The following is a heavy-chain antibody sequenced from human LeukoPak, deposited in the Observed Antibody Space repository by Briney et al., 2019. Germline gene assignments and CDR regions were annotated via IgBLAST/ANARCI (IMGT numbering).Heavy chain of an antibody. Sequence: KTSETLSLTCAVYGGSFSGYYWSWIRQPPGKGLEWIGESNHSGSTNYNPSLKGRVTISVDTSKNQFSLKLSSVTAADTAVYYCARDQAVVPAGDSWFDPWGQGTLVTVSS. V-gene: IGHV4-34*01. CDR2: SNHSGST. J-gene: IGHJ5*02. D-gene: IGHD2-2*01. CDR3: ARDQAVVPAGDSWFDP. CDR1: GGSFSGYY.